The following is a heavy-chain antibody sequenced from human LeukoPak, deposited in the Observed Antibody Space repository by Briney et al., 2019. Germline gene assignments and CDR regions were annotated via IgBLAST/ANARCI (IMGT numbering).Heavy chain of an antibody. J-gene: IGHJ4*02. CDR3: ARADWDTAMIDY. Sequence: GGSLRLSCAASGFTFSSYTMNWVRQAPGKGLEWVSSISSSSSYIYYADSVKGRFTISRDNAKNSLYLQMDSLRAEDTAVYYCARADWDTAMIDYWGQGTLVTVSS. CDR2: ISSSSSYI. CDR1: GFTFSSYT. V-gene: IGHV3-21*01. D-gene: IGHD5-18*01.